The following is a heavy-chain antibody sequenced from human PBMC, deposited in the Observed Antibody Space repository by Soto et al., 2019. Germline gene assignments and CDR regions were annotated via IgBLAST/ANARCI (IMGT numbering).Heavy chain of an antibody. D-gene: IGHD6-6*01. CDR1: GFTFSSYG. Sequence: QVQLVESGGGVVQPGRSLRLSCAASGFTFSSYGMHWVRQAPGKGLEWVAVISNDGSNKYYADSVKGRFTISRDNSKNTLYLQMNSLRAEDTAVYYCAKDLGSSSLDPWGQGTLVTVSS. CDR2: ISNDGSNK. J-gene: IGHJ5*02. CDR3: AKDLGSSSLDP. V-gene: IGHV3-30*18.